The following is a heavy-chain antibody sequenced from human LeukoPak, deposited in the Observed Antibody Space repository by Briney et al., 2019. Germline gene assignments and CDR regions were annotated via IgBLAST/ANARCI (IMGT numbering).Heavy chain of an antibody. D-gene: IGHD1-14*01. CDR3: GTGSAFDF. V-gene: IGHV3-15*01. J-gene: IGHJ3*01. CDR1: GFTFATSW. Sequence: GGSRRLSCAVSGFTFATSWMSWVRQAPGKGLEWVGRIKTKTDGGTTDYAAPVKGRFSISRDDSKNTLYLQMNSLITEDTAVYYCGTGSAFDFWGRGTMVSVSS. CDR2: IKTKTDGGTT.